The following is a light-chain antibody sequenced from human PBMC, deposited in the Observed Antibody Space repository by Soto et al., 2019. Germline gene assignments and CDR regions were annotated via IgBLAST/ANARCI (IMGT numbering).Light chain of an antibody. CDR1: QSISSW. Sequence: DIQMTQSPSTLSASVGDRFTITCLASQSISSWLAWYQQKPGKAPKLLIYDASNLESGVPSRFSGSGSGTEFTLTISSLQPDDFATYYCQHYNSYSEAFGQGTKVDIK. V-gene: IGKV1-5*01. J-gene: IGKJ1*01. CDR3: QHYNSYSEA. CDR2: DAS.